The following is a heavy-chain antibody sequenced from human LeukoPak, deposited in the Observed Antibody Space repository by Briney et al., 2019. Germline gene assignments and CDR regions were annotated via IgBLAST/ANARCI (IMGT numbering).Heavy chain of an antibody. CDR2: ISSTGSAK. D-gene: IGHD2-2*01. Sequence: PGGSLRLSCEAPGFTFSNFGMNWVRQAPGKGLEWLSYISSTGSAKYYADSVKGRFTISRDNAKNSLYLQMNSLGAEDTAVYYCARVTVPATMLIPDWGQGTLVTVSS. CDR3: ARVTVPATMLIPD. J-gene: IGHJ4*02. V-gene: IGHV3-48*01. CDR1: GFTFSNFG.